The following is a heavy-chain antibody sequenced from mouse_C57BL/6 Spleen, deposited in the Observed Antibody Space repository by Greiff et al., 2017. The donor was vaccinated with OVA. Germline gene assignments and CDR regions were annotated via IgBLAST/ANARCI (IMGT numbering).Heavy chain of an antibody. CDR1: GFNIKDYY. V-gene: IGHV14-2*01. CDR2: IDPEDGET. J-gene: IGHJ2*01. CDR3: ARSPFTTVVATRGYFDY. Sequence: EVKVEESGAELVKPGASVKLSCTASGFNIKDYYMHWVKQRTEQGLEWIGRIDPEDGETKYAPKFQGKATITADTSSNTAYLQLSSLTSEDTAVYYCARSPFTTVVATRGYFDYWGQGTTLTVSS. D-gene: IGHD1-1*01.